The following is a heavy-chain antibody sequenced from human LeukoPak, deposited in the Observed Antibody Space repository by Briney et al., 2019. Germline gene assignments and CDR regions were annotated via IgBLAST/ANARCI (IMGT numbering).Heavy chain of an antibody. D-gene: IGHD2-21*02. CDR2: IYYSGST. CDR1: GGSISSGDYY. Sequence: PSETLSLTCTVSGGSISSGDYYWSWIRQPPGKGLEWIGYIYYSGSTYYNPSLKSRVTISVDTSKNQFSLKLSSVTAADTAVYYCARHYCGGDCYSRWYFDLWGRGTLVTVSS. V-gene: IGHV4-30-4*01. CDR3: ARHYCGGDCYSRWYFDL. J-gene: IGHJ2*01.